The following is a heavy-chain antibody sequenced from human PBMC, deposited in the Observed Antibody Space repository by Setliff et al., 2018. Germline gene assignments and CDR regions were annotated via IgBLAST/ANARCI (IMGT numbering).Heavy chain of an antibody. CDR2: IYYSGST. J-gene: IGHJ4*02. CDR3: ARSRGYSYGFFDY. CDR1: GGSISSHY. Sequence: SETLSLTCTVSGGSISSHYWSWIRQPPGKGLEWIGSIYYSGSTNYNPSLKSRVTISVDTSKNQFSLKLSSVTAVDTAVYYCARSRGYSYGFFDYWGQGTLVTVSS. D-gene: IGHD5-18*01. V-gene: IGHV4-59*11.